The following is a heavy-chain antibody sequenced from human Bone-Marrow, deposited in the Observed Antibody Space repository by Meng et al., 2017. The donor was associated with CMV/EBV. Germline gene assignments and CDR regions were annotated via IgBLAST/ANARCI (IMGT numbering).Heavy chain of an antibody. D-gene: IGHD3-3*01. CDR3: ARGPPLRFLEWLPYYYGMDV. CDR1: GFTFGDYA. J-gene: IGHJ6*02. Sequence: ESLKISCTASGFTFGDYAMSWIRQPPGKGLEWIGEINHSGSTNYNPSLKSRVTISVDTSKNQFSLKLSSVTAADTAVYYCARGPPLRFLEWLPYYYGMDVWGQGTTVTVSS. CDR2: INHSGST. V-gene: IGHV4-34*01.